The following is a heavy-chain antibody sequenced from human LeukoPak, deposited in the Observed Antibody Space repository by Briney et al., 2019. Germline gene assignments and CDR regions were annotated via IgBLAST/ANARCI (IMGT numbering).Heavy chain of an antibody. D-gene: IGHD3-22*01. J-gene: IGHJ2*01. CDR3: AKYYYYDSSGYKNWYFDL. CDR2: ISGSGGST. Sequence: PGGSLRLSCAASGFTFSSYGMSWVRQAPGKGLEWVSAISGSGGSTYYADSVKGRFTISRDNSKNTLYLQMNSLRAEDTAVYYCAKYYYYDSSGYKNWYFDLWGRGTLVTVSS. V-gene: IGHV3-23*01. CDR1: GFTFSSYG.